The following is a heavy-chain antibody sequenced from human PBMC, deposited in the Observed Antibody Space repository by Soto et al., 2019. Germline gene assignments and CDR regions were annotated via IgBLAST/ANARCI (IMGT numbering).Heavy chain of an antibody. CDR2: ISAYNGNT. V-gene: IGHV1-18*01. CDR1: GYTFTSYG. Sequence: QVQLVQSGAEVKKPGASVKVSCKASGYTFTSYGIIWVRQAPGQGLEWMGWISAYNGNTNYTQKLQGRVTMTTDTPTSTAYLELRSLRSDDTAGYDCASDRYSYGMDVWGQGTTVTVSS. CDR3: ASDRYSYGMDV. J-gene: IGHJ6*02.